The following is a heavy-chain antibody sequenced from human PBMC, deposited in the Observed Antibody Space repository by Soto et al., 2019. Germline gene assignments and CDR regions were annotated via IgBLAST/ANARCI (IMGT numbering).Heavy chain of an antibody. CDR1: GFTFSSYW. V-gene: IGHV3-74*01. D-gene: IGHD4-4*01. CDR2: INSDGSST. Sequence: EVQLVESGGGLVQPGGSLRLSCAASGFTFSSYWMHWVRQAPGKGLVWVSRINSDGSSTSYADSVKGRFTISRDNAKNTLYLQMNSLRAEDTAVYYCARDLGDYSNYLDYGMDVWGQGTTVTVSS. J-gene: IGHJ6*02. CDR3: ARDLGDYSNYLDYGMDV.